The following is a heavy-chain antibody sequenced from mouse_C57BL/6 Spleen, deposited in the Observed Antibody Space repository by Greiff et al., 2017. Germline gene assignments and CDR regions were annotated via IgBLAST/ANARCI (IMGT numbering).Heavy chain of an antibody. D-gene: IGHD1-1*01. CDR2: IDPSDSYT. J-gene: IGHJ4*01. CDR3: ARSHYYGSTHYAMDY. CDR1: GYTFTSYW. Sequence: QVQLQQPGAELVMPGASVKLSCKASGYTFTSYWMHWVKQRPGQGLEWIGEIDPSDSYTTYHQQFKGKSTLTVDKSSSTAYMQLSSLTSEDSAVYYCARSHYYGSTHYAMDYWGQGTSVTVSS. V-gene: IGHV1-69*01.